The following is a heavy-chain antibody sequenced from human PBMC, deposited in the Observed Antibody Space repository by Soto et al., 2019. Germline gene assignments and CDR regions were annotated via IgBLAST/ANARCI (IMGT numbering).Heavy chain of an antibody. J-gene: IGHJ4*02. V-gene: IGHV4-39*01. D-gene: IGHD5-18*01. Sequence: SETLSLTCTVSGGSITSNSYHWVWIRQPPGKGLEWIVSIYYTGSTYYNPSLKSRVTISVDTSKNQFSLELSSVTAADTAVYYCATTLDSYGQFYFNYWGQGTLVTVSS. CDR1: GGSITSNSYH. CDR3: ATTLDSYGQFYFNY. CDR2: IYYTGST.